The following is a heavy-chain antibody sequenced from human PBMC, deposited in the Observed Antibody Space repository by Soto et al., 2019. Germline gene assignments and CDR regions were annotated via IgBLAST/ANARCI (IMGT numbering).Heavy chain of an antibody. V-gene: IGHV3-21*01. J-gene: IGHJ3*02. CDR1: GFTFSSYS. Sequence: GGSLRLSCAASGFTFSSYSMNWVRQAPGKGLEWVSSISSSSSYIYYADSVKGRFTISRDNAKNSLYLQMNSLRAEDTAAYYCARDPGIRAFDIWGQGTMVTVSS. CDR3: ARDPGIRAFDI. CDR2: ISSSSSYI.